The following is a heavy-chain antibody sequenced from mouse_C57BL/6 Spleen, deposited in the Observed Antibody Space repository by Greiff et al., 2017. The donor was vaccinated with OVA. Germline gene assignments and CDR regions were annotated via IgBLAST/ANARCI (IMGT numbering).Heavy chain of an antibody. V-gene: IGHV5-17*01. CDR1: GFTFSDYG. J-gene: IGHJ4*01. CDR2: ISSGSSTI. Sequence: DVMLVESGGGLVKPGGSLKLSCAASGFTFSDYGMHWVRQAPEKGLEWVAYISSGSSTIYYADTVKGRFTISRDNAKNTLFLQMTSLRSEDTAMYYCATSDGYYYAMDYWGQGTSVTVSS. D-gene: IGHD2-3*01. CDR3: ATSDGYYYAMDY.